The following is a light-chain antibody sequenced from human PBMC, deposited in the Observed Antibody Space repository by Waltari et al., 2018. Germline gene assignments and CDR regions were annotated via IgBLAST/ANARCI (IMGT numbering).Light chain of an antibody. CDR2: GIF. CDR1: QSVSRA. V-gene: IGKV3-20*01. CDR3: QHYVMLQVT. J-gene: IGKJ1*01. Sequence: EIVFTQSPGTLSLSPGERATLSCRTSQSVSRALAWYQPKPGQAPRLRIYGIFNRATGLPDRFSGSGSGTDFSITISRLEPEDFAVYYCQHYVMLQVTFGQGTRVEVK.